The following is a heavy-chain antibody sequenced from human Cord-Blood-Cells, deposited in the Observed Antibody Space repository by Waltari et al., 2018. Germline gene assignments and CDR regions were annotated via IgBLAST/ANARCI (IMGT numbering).Heavy chain of an antibody. CDR2: INHSGST. J-gene: IGHJ4*02. Sequence: QVQLQQCGAGLVKHSETLSLTCAVYCGSFSGYYWSWIRQHPGKGLEWSGEINHSGSTNYNPSLKSRVTISVDTSKNQFSLKLSSVTAADTAVYYCARRKTMVRGVIIFLFDYWGQGTLVTVSS. CDR3: ARRKTMVRGVIIFLFDY. CDR1: CGSFSGYY. V-gene: IGHV4-34*01. D-gene: IGHD3-10*01.